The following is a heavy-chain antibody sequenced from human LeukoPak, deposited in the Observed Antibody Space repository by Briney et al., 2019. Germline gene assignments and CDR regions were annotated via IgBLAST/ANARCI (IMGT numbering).Heavy chain of an antibody. CDR1: GYTFTSYD. CDR3: VRARALYYYGSGSSPFDP. D-gene: IGHD3-10*01. J-gene: IGHJ5*02. CDR2: MNPKSGNT. Sequence: SVNVSCKSSGYTFTSYDINGVRQAAGQGLEGMGWMNPKSGNTGYAQKYQGRVTITSNTSISKAYMELSSLRSEDTAVYYCVRARALYYYGSGSSPFDPWGQGTLVTVSS. V-gene: IGHV1-8*01.